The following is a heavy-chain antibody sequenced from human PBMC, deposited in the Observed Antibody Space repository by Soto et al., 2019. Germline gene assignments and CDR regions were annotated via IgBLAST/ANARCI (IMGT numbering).Heavy chain of an antibody. CDR1: GFTFSSYG. Sequence: QVQLVESGGGVVQPGRSLRLSCAASGFTFSSYGMHWVRQAPGKGLEWVAVIWYDGSNKYYADSVKGRFTISRDNSKNAMYLQMNSLRAEDTAVYYCARDLEAPSAHWGQGTLVTVSS. V-gene: IGHV3-33*01. CDR3: ARDLEAPSAH. J-gene: IGHJ4*02. CDR2: IWYDGSNK.